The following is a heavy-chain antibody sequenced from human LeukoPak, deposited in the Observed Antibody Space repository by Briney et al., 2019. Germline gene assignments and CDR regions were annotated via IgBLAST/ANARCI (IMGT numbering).Heavy chain of an antibody. CDR1: GFTFDDYG. CDR3: ARDGYNYDYGYYYYHMDV. J-gene: IGHJ6*03. CDR2: IKAEGSEK. Sequence: PGGSLRLSCAASGFTFDDYGMSWVRQAPGKGLEWVANIKAEGSEKYYVDSVRGRFTISRDNDKNSLYLQMSSLRAEDTAVYYCARDGYNYDYGYYYYHMDVWGTGTTVTVSS. D-gene: IGHD5-18*01. V-gene: IGHV3-7*01.